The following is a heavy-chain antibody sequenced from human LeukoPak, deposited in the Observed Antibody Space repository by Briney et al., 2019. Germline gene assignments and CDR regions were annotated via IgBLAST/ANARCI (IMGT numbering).Heavy chain of an antibody. D-gene: IGHD6-25*01. CDR2: IHYSENT. Sequence: SETLSLTCTVSGGSISSSGHYWGWIRQPPGKGLEWIGSIHYSENTYYNPSLKSRVTISVDTSKNQFSLKLNSLTAADTAVYYCVRTAGYFDYWGQGTLVTVSS. CDR3: VRTAGYFDY. J-gene: IGHJ4*02. V-gene: IGHV4-39*01. CDR1: GGSISSSGHY.